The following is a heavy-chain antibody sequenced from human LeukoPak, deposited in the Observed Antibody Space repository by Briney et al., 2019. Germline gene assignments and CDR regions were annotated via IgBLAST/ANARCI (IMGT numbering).Heavy chain of an antibody. CDR1: GFTFTTYA. Sequence: GGSLRLSCAASGFTFTTYAMAWVRQAPGEGLEWVSAISGSGGSTYYADSVKGRFTISRDNSKNTLYLQMKSLRAEDTALYYCAKDLSYGMDVWGQGTTVTVSS. V-gene: IGHV3-23*01. CDR2: ISGSGGST. CDR3: AKDLSYGMDV. J-gene: IGHJ6*02. D-gene: IGHD3-9*01.